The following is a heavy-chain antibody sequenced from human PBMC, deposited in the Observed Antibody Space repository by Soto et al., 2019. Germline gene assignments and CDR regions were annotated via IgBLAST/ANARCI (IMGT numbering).Heavy chain of an antibody. CDR2: INSDGSNT. Sequence: VQLVESGGGLVQPGGSLRLSCAASGFTFRNYWMHWVRQAPGKGLVWVSRINSDGSNTSYADSVKGRLTISRDNAKNTLYLQMNSLRAEDTAVYYFALYVGFCSAGTCYGHHLDYWGQGTLVTVSS. V-gene: IGHV3-74*01. CDR1: GFTFRNYW. J-gene: IGHJ4*02. D-gene: IGHD2-15*01. CDR3: ALYVGFCSAGTCYGHHLDY.